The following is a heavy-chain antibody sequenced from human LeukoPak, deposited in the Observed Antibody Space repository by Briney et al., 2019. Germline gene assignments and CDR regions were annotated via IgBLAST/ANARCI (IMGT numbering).Heavy chain of an antibody. Sequence: SVEVSCKASGGTFSSYAISWVRQAPGQGLEWMGGIIPIFGTANYAQKFQGRVTITADESTSTAYMELSSLRSEDTAVYYCARDTGIVGATTSAFDIWGQGTMVTVSS. D-gene: IGHD1-26*01. CDR3: ARDTGIVGATTSAFDI. V-gene: IGHV1-69*13. CDR2: IIPIFGTA. J-gene: IGHJ3*02. CDR1: GGTFSSYA.